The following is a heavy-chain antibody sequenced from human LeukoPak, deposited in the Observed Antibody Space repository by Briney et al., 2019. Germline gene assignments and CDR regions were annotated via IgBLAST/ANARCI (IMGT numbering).Heavy chain of an antibody. D-gene: IGHD6-13*01. Sequence: ASVKVSCKASGGTFSSYAMSWVRQAPGQGLEGMGGIIPIFGTANYAQKFQGRVTITADESTSTAYMELSSLRSEDTAVYYCARAGIAAAGTSSWFDPWGQGTLVTVSS. CDR1: GGTFSSYA. V-gene: IGHV1-69*01. CDR3: ARAGIAAAGTSSWFDP. CDR2: IIPIFGTA. J-gene: IGHJ5*02.